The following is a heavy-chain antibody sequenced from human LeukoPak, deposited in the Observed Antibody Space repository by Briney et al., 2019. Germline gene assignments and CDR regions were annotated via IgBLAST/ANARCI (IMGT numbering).Heavy chain of an antibody. D-gene: IGHD2-15*01. CDR1: GFTFSSYS. CDR3: ALAAAASSFDY. Sequence: GGSLRLSCAASGFTFSSYSMNWVRQAPGKGLEWVSGISGSGGTTYYADSVKGRFTISRDNSKNTLYLQMNSLRVEDTAVYYCALAAAASSFDYWGQGTLLTVSS. CDR2: ISGSGGTT. J-gene: IGHJ4*02. V-gene: IGHV3-23*01.